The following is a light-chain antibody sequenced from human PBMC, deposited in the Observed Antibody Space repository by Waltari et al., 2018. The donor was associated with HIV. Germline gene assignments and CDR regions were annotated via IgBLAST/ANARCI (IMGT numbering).Light chain of an antibody. CDR1: NIGRKS. V-gene: IGLV3-21*02. CDR2: DDS. Sequence: SYVLTQPPSVSVAPGQTARVTCGGTNIGRKSVHSDQGKPGQAPVPVVYDDSDRPSGIPERFSGSNSGNTATLTISRVEAGDEADYYCQVWDTGGDHPEWVFGGGTKLTVL. J-gene: IGLJ3*02. CDR3: QVWDTGGDHPEWV.